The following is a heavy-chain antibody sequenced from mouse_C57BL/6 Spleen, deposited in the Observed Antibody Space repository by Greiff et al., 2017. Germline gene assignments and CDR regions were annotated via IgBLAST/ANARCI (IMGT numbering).Heavy chain of an antibody. CDR1: GFTFSSYA. J-gene: IGHJ2*01. Sequence: EVKLVESGGGLVKPGGSLKLSCAASGFTFSSYAMSWVRQTPEKRLEWVATISDGGSYTYYPDNVKGRFTISRDNAKNNLYLQMSHLKSEDTAMYYCARDSWDVEGYYCYYGGQSTTLTVSS. CDR2: ISDGGSYT. V-gene: IGHV5-4*01. D-gene: IGHD4-1*01. CDR3: ARDSWDVEGYYCYY.